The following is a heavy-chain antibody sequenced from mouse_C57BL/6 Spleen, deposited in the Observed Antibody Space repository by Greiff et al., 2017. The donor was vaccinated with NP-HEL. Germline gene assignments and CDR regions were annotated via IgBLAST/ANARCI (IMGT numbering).Heavy chain of an antibody. J-gene: IGHJ3*01. D-gene: IGHD2-5*01. CDR3: ANSNYFAY. CDR2: IYPGDGDT. Sequence: VKLLESGPELVKPGASVKISCKASGYAFSSSWMNWVKQRPGKGLEWIGRIYPGDGDTNYNGKFKGKATLTADKSSSTAYMQLSSLTSEDSAVYFCANSNYFAYWGQGTLVTVSA. V-gene: IGHV1-82*01. CDR1: GYAFSSSW.